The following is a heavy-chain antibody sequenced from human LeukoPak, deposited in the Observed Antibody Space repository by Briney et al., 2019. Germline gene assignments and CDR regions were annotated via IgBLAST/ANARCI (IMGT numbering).Heavy chain of an antibody. CDR3: ARDFSIVVVSGVDY. Sequence: GASVKVSCKASGYTFTGYYMHWVRQAPGQGLEWMEWINPNSGGTNYAQKFQGRVTMTRDTSISTAYMELSRLRSDDTAVYYCARDFSIVVVSGVDYWGQGTLVTVSS. CDR2: INPNSGGT. CDR1: GYTFTGYY. D-gene: IGHD2-21*01. J-gene: IGHJ4*02. V-gene: IGHV1-2*02.